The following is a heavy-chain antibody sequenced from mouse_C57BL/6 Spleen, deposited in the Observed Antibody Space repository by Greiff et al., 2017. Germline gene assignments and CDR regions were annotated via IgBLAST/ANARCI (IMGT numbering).Heavy chain of an antibody. V-gene: IGHV1-53*01. CDR3: ARGGVYYGNYKGVDY. D-gene: IGHD2-1*01. CDR2: INPSNGAT. J-gene: IGHJ2*01. Sequence: QVQLQQPGTGLVKPGASVTLSCKASGYTFTSYWLHWVQQRPGQGLEWIGNINPSNGATNYNEQFKSNATLTVDKSSSTAYMQLSRLTSEDSAVYYCARGGVYYGNYKGVDYWGQGTTLTVSS. CDR1: GYTFTSYW.